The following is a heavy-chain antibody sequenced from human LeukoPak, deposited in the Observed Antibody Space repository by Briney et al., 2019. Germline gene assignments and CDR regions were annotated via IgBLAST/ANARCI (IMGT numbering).Heavy chain of an antibody. J-gene: IGHJ4*02. Sequence: SETLSLTCTVFGGSISSSNYYWGWIRQPPGKGLEWIGSIYYSGSTYYNPSLKSRVTISVDTSKNQFSLKLSSVTAADTAVYYCARDYYGDYGLYYFDYWGQGTLVTVSS. D-gene: IGHD4-17*01. CDR3: ARDYYGDYGLYYFDY. V-gene: IGHV4-39*07. CDR1: GGSISSSNYY. CDR2: IYYSGST.